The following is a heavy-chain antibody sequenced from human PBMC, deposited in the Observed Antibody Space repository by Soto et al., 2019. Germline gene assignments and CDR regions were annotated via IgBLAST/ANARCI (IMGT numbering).Heavy chain of an antibody. CDR2: IYYSGST. Sequence: PSETLSLTCTVSGASVSSGSYYWSWIRQPPGKGLEWIGYIYYSGSTNYNPSLKSRVTISVDTSKNQFSLKLSSVTAADTAVYYCGGIHSGYDYVNWFDPWGQGTLVTVSS. CDR3: GGIHSGYDYVNWFDP. V-gene: IGHV4-61*01. J-gene: IGHJ5*02. D-gene: IGHD5-12*01. CDR1: GASVSSGSYY.